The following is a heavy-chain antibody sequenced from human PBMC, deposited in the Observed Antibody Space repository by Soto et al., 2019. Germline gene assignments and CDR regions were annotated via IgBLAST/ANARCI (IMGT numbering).Heavy chain of an antibody. Sequence: EVQLLESGGGLVQPGGSLRLSCAASGFTFSSYGMSWVLQAPGKGLEWVSAIGGSGGSTFYADSVEGRFTISRDNSKNTLYLQMNSLRAEDTAVYYCAKHWYCSGGSCYLFDYWGQGTLVTVSS. V-gene: IGHV3-23*01. D-gene: IGHD2-15*01. CDR1: GFTFSSYG. CDR3: AKHWYCSGGSCYLFDY. J-gene: IGHJ4*02. CDR2: IGGSGGST.